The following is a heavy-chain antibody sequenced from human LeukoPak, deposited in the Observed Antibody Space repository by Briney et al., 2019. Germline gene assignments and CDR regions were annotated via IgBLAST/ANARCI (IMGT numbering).Heavy chain of an antibody. V-gene: IGHV2-5*02. CDR1: SFSLRNSAVG. Sequence: GPTLVKPTQTLTLTCTFSSFSLRNSAVGVGWIRQPPGNGLDWLTLISCDDDKRYSPSLKSRLTTTKQTSKNRVVLTMTHMDPVDTATYSCAQVVGSGSSLNYWGEGTLVTVSS. CDR3: AQVVGSGSSLNY. J-gene: IGHJ4*02. D-gene: IGHD3-10*01. CDR2: ISCDDDK.